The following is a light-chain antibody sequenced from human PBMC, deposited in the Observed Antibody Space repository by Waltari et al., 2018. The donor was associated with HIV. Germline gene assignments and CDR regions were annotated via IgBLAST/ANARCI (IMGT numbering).Light chain of an antibody. J-gene: IGLJ3*02. Sequence: QSALTQPASVSGSPGPSITISCTGTSSHVGGYTYVSWYQQHPSKAPKLMIYEVRNRPSGVSNRFSGSKSGNTASLTISGLQAEDEADYYCSSYTSSSTWVFGGGTKLTVL. V-gene: IGLV2-14*01. CDR1: SSHVGGYTY. CDR2: EVR. CDR3: SSYTSSSTWV.